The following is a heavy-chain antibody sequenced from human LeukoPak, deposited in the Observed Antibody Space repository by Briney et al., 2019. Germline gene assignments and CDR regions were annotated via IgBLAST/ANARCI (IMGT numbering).Heavy chain of an antibody. CDR3: ARGTDYYDSSGYYFEYFQH. CDR1: GFTFSSYA. Sequence: PGGSPRLSCAASGFTFSSYAMHWVRQAPGKGLEWVAVISYDGSNKYYADSVKGRFTISRDNSKNTLYLQMNSLRAEDTAVYYCARGTDYYDSSGYYFEYFQHWGQGTLVTVSS. D-gene: IGHD3-22*01. J-gene: IGHJ1*01. CDR2: ISYDGSNK. V-gene: IGHV3-30-3*01.